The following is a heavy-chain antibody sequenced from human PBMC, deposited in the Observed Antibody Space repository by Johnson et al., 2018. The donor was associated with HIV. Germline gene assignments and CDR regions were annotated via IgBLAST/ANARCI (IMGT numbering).Heavy chain of an antibody. Sequence: QVQLVESGGGVVQPGRSLRLSCAASGFTFSSYAMHWVRQAPGKGLEWVAVISYDGSNKYYADSVKGRFTISRDNSKNTLYLQMNSMRAEDTALYYCAKVKSWGLDAFDIWGQGTMVTVSS. J-gene: IGHJ3*02. CDR3: AKVKSWGLDAFDI. CDR2: ISYDGSNK. D-gene: IGHD7-27*01. CDR1: GFTFSSYA. V-gene: IGHV3-30-3*01.